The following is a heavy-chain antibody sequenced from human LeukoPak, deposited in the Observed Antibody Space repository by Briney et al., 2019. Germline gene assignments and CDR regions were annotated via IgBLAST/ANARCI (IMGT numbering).Heavy chain of an antibody. CDR2: IRDKSNSYAT. J-gene: IGHJ4*02. Sequence: GGSLRLSCAASGFTFSGSAIHWVRQASGKGLEWVGRIRDKSNSYATAYAASVKGRFTISRDDSKNTAYLQMNSLKTEDTAVYYCSRPPKFGFRGQGNLVNGSS. V-gene: IGHV3-73*01. CDR1: GFTFSGSA. CDR3: SRPPKFGF.